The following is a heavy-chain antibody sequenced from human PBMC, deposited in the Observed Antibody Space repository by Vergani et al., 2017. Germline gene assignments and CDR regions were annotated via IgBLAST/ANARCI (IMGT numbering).Heavy chain of an antibody. V-gene: IGHV3-30*02. CDR3: AKSQRGGSYFDY. CDR1: GFTFSSYG. J-gene: IGHJ4*02. D-gene: IGHD2-15*01. CDR2: IRYDGSNK. Sequence: QVQLVESGGGVVQPGGSLRLSCAASGFTFSSYGMHWVRQAPGKGLEWVPFIRYDGSNKYYADSVKGRFTISRDNSKNTLYRQMNSLRAEDTAVYYCAKSQRGGSYFDYWGQGTLVTVSS.